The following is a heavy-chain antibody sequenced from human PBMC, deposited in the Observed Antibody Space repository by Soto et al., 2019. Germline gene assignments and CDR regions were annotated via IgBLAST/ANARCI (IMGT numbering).Heavy chain of an antibody. Sequence: QVQLVQSGGEVKKPGASVKVSCKASGYNYSNYGVTWVRQAPGQGLEWMGWISAYNGKANYAPNIQDRVTMTIDTSTSTAYMEMRILRSDDTAVYYCARQHNDLWSESPDFDYWGQGTLVTVAA. CDR2: ISAYNGKA. J-gene: IGHJ4*02. D-gene: IGHD3-3*01. CDR3: ARQHNDLWSESPDFDY. V-gene: IGHV1-18*04. CDR1: GYNYSNYG.